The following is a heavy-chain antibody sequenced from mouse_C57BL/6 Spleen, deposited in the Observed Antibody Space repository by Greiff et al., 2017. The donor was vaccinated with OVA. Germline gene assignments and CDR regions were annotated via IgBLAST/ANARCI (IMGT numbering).Heavy chain of an antibody. CDR1: GYTFTSYW. CDR3: ARSTGNGYAMDY. CDR2: IHPNSGST. D-gene: IGHD4-1*01. V-gene: IGHV1-64*01. Sequence: QVQLQQPGAELVKPGASVKLSCKASGYTFTSYWMHWVKQRPGQGLEWIGMIHPNSGSTNYNEKFKSKATLTVDKSSSTAYMQLSSLTSEDSAVYYCARSTGNGYAMDYWGQGTSVTVSS. J-gene: IGHJ4*01.